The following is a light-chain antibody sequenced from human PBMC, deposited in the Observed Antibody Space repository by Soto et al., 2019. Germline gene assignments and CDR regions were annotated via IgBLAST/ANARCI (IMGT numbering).Light chain of an antibody. CDR2: SND. Sequence: QSVLTQPPSASGTPGQRVTISCSGSKSNIGSTTVNWYQHLPGTAPKVLIYSNDQRPSGVPDRFSGSKSATSASLAISGLQPEDEADYYCAAWDDSLNGWVFGGGTKVTV. J-gene: IGLJ3*02. CDR3: AAWDDSLNGWV. CDR1: KSNIGSTT. V-gene: IGLV1-44*01.